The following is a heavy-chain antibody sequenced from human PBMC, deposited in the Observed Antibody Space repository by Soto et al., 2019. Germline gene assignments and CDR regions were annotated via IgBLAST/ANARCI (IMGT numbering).Heavy chain of an antibody. D-gene: IGHD3-9*01. Sequence: QVQLVESGGGVVQPGRSLRLSCAASGFTFSSYGMHWVRQAPGKGLEWVAVIWYDGSNKYYADSVKGRFTISRDNSKNTLYLQMNSLRAEDTAVYYCARGPDGYDILTGYFGYWGQGTLVTVSS. CDR1: GFTFSSYG. CDR2: IWYDGSNK. J-gene: IGHJ4*02. CDR3: ARGPDGYDILTGYFGY. V-gene: IGHV3-33*01.